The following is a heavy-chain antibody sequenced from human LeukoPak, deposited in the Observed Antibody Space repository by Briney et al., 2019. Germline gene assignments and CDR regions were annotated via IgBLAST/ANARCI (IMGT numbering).Heavy chain of an antibody. V-gene: IGHV3-7*05. CDR1: GFTFSSYW. CDR2: IKQDGSEK. J-gene: IGHJ4*02. Sequence: GGSLRLSCAASGFTFSSYWMSWVRQAPGKGLEWVANIKQDGSEKYYVDSVKGRFTISRDDAKNSLYLQITSLRAEDTAVYFCARAANTATGTPTLAIDYWGQGTLVTVSS. D-gene: IGHD6-13*01. CDR3: ARAANTATGTPTLAIDY.